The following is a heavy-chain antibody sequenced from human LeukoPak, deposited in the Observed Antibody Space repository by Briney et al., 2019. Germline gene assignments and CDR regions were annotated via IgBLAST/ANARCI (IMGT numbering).Heavy chain of an antibody. D-gene: IGHD4-11*01. CDR3: AKDDVGDYSNYGLFDY. CDR1: GFTFSSYS. V-gene: IGHV3-48*01. J-gene: IGHJ4*02. Sequence: GGSLRLSCAASGFTFSSYSMNWVRQAPGKGLEWVSYISSSSNTIYYADSVKGRFTISRDNAKNSLYLQMNSLRAEDTAVYYCAKDDVGDYSNYGLFDYWGQGTLVTVSS. CDR2: ISSSSNTI.